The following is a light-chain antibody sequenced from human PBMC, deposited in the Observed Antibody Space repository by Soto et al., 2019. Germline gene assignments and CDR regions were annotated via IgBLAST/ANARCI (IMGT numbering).Light chain of an antibody. CDR2: EVS. CDR3: SSYTTSNTPLYV. J-gene: IGLJ1*01. CDR1: SSDTVGYNY. V-gene: IGLV2-14*01. Sequence: QSALTQPASVSGSPGQSITISCTGTSSDTVGYNYVSWYQQHPGKAPKLMIYEVSNRPSGVSNRFSGSQSGNTASLTISGLQAEDEANYYCSSYTTSNTPLYVFGTGTKV.